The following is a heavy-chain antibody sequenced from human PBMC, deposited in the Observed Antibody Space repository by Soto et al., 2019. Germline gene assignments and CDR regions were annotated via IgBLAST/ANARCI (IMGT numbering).Heavy chain of an antibody. D-gene: IGHD1-1*01. CDR2: IKQDGSEK. Sequence: GSLRLSCAASGFTFSSYWMSWVRQAPGKGLEWVANIKQDGSEKYYVDSVKGRFTISRDNAKNSLYLQMNSLRAEDTAVYYCASGTTGRYFDYWGQGTLVTVSS. CDR1: GFTFSSYW. J-gene: IGHJ4*02. V-gene: IGHV3-7*01. CDR3: ASGTTGRYFDY.